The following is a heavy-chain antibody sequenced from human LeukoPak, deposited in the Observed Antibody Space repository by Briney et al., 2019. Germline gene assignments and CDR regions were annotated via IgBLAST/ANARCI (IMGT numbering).Heavy chain of an antibody. Sequence: GGSLRLTCAASGFTFSSYAMSWVRQAPGKGLEWVSAITDSGFSTYYADSVKGRFTVSRDNSKNMMYLQMNGLRAEDTAVYYCAKDPDTYSYGYGPYWYFDLWGRGTLVTVSS. D-gene: IGHD5-18*01. J-gene: IGHJ2*01. CDR3: AKDPDTYSYGYGPYWYFDL. CDR2: ITDSGFST. CDR1: GFTFSSYA. V-gene: IGHV3-23*01.